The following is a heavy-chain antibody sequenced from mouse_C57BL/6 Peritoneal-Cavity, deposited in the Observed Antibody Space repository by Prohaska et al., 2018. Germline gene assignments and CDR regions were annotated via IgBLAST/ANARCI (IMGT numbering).Heavy chain of an antibody. V-gene: IGHV1-18*01. J-gene: IGHJ2*01. Sequence: EFQLQQSGPELVKPGASVKIPCKASGYTFTDYNMDWVKQSHGKSLEWIGDINPNNGGTIYNQKFKGKATLTVDKSSSTAYMELRSLTSEDTAVYYCARRYFYFDYWGQGTTLTVSS. CDR2: INPNNGGT. CDR1: GYTFTDYN. D-gene: IGHD2-14*01. CDR3: ARRYFYFDY.